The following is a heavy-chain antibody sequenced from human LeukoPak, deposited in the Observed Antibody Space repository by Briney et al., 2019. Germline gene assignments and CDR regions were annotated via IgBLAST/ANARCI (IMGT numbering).Heavy chain of an antibody. CDR1: GFTFSSYW. CDR2: IKQDGSEK. V-gene: IGHV3-7*01. J-gene: IGHJ4*02. CDR3: ARAPVGATCPFDY. D-gene: IGHD1-26*01. Sequence: GGSLRLSCAASGFTFSSYWMSWVRQAPGKGLEWVANIKQDGSEKYYVDSVKGRFTISRNNAKNSLYLQMNSLRAEDTAVYYCARAPVGATCPFDYWGQGTLVTVSS.